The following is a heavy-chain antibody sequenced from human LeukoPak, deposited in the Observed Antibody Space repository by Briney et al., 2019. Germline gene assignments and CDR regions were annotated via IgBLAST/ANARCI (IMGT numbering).Heavy chain of an antibody. D-gene: IGHD3-22*01. J-gene: IGHJ4*02. Sequence: GASVKVSCKTSGYTFSSYGITWVRQAPEQGLECMGGISAYNGNTNYAQKLQGRVTMTTDTSTSTAYMELRSLRSDDTAVYYCAIINYYDSSGHPFDYWGQGTLVTVSS. V-gene: IGHV1-18*01. CDR3: AIINYYDSSGHPFDY. CDR1: GYTFSSYG. CDR2: ISAYNGNT.